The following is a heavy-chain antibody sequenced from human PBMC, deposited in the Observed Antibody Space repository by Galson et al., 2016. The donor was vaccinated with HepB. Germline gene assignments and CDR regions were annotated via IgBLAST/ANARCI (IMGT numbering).Heavy chain of an antibody. CDR1: GFTFSSYW. Sequence: SLRLSCAASGFTFSSYWMHWVRQAPGKGLVWVSRITSDGSSTIYADSVKGRFTISRDNANNTLYLQMNSLRAEDTGFYYCARKHGSGYYTDYWGRGTLVTVSS. CDR2: ITSDGSST. V-gene: IGHV3-74*01. CDR3: ARKHGSGYYTDY. J-gene: IGHJ4*02. D-gene: IGHD3-22*01.